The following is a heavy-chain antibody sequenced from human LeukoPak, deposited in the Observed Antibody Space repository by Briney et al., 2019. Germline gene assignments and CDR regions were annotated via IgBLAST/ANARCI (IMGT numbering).Heavy chain of an antibody. CDR2: INHSGST. D-gene: IGHD3-3*01. CDR3: ARAIFGVVLISYYYYYGMDV. J-gene: IGHJ6*02. Sequence: SQTLSLTCTVSGGSISSGGYYWSWIRQPPGKGLEWIGEINHSGSTNYNPSLKSRVTISVDTSKNQFSLKLSSVTAADTAVYYCARAIFGVVLISYYYYYGMDVWGQGTTVTVSS. CDR1: GGSISSGGYY. V-gene: IGHV4-30-2*01.